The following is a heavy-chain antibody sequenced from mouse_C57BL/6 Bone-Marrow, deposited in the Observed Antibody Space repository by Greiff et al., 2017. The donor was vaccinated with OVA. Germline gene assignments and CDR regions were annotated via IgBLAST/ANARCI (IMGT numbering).Heavy chain of an antibody. CDR1: GYAFSSSW. Sequence: QVQLQQSGPELVKPGASVKISCKASGYAFSSSWMNWVKQRPGKGLEWIGRIYPGDGDTNYNGKFKGKATLTADKSSSTAYMQLSSLTSEDSAVYFCASYYDDYWGQGTTLTVSS. V-gene: IGHV1-82*01. D-gene: IGHD2-4*01. CDR2: IYPGDGDT. J-gene: IGHJ2*01. CDR3: ASYYDDY.